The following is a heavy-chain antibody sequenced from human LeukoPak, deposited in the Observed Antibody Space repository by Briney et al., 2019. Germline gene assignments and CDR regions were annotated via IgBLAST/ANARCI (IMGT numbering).Heavy chain of an antibody. J-gene: IGHJ3*02. D-gene: IGHD6-19*01. CDR2: IYYSGST. Sequence: PSETLSLTCTVSGGSISSYYWSWIRQPPGKGLEWIGYIYYSGSTNYNPSLKSRVTISVDTSKNQFSLKLSSVTAADTAVYYCARPGYSSGWYGDAFDIWGQGTMVTVSS. V-gene: IGHV4-59*08. CDR1: GGSISSYY. CDR3: ARPGYSSGWYGDAFDI.